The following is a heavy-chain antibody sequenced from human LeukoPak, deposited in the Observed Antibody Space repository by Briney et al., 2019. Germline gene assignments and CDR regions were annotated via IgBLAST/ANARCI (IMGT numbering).Heavy chain of an antibody. CDR2: INHSGST. Sequence: SETLSLTCAVYGGSFSGYYWSWIRQPPGKGLEWIGEINHSGSTNYNPSLKSRVTISVDTSKNQFSLKLSSVTAADTAVYYCARGKLWYPDFDYWGQGTLVTVSS. V-gene: IGHV4-34*01. CDR3: ARGKLWYPDFDY. J-gene: IGHJ4*02. CDR1: GGSFSGYY. D-gene: IGHD3-10*01.